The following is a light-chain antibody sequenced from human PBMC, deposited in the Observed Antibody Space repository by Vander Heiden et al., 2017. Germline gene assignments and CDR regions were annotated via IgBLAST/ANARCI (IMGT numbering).Light chain of an antibody. J-gene: IGKJ1*01. CDR1: QSLLYSDGNTY. V-gene: IGKV2-30*01. Sequence: DVVMTQPPLSLPVTLGQPDSISCRSSQSLLYSDGNTYLNWFQQRPGQSPRRLIYKVSDRDSGVPDRFSGSGSGTDFTLKISRVEAEDVGVYYCMQGTQWPWTFGQGTRVEIK. CDR2: KVS. CDR3: MQGTQWPWT.